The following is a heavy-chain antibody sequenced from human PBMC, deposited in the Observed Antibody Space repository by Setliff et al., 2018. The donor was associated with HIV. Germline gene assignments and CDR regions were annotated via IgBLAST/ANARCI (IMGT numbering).Heavy chain of an antibody. CDR1: GGSISSGAYY. V-gene: IGHV4-31*03. Sequence: SETLSLTCTLSGGSISSGAYYWTWIRQHPGKGLEWIGYIYYSGSTYYNPSLKSRLTISLDTSSHQFSLRLSSVTAADTAVYYCTRDRSDFHYHGMDVWGQGTTVTVS. J-gene: IGHJ6*02. CDR2: IYYSGST. D-gene: IGHD2-21*02. CDR3: TRDRSDFHYHGMDV.